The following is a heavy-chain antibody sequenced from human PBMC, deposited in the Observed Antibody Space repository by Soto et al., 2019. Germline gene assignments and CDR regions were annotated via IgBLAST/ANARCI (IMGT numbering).Heavy chain of an antibody. CDR1: GFTFSSYG. CDR3: AKEHDVTYEVHYGMDV. CDR2: ISYDGSNK. D-gene: IGHD5-12*01. J-gene: IGHJ6*02. V-gene: IGHV3-30*18. Sequence: QVQLVESGGGVVQPGRSLRLSCAASGFTFSSYGMHWVRQAPGKGLEWVAVISYDGSNKYYADSVKGRFTISRDNSKNTLYLQMNSLRAEDTAVYYCAKEHDVTYEVHYGMDVWGQGTTVTVSS.